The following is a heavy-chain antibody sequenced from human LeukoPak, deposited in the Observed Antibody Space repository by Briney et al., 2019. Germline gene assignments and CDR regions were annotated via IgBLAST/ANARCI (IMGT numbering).Heavy chain of an antibody. CDR1: GYTFTSYY. D-gene: IGHD4-17*01. V-gene: IGHV1-46*01. CDR2: INPSGGST. CDR3: ARTTVTIKFDY. Sequence: GASVKVSCKASGYTFTSYYIHCVRQAPGQGLEWMGIINPSGGSTSYAQKFQGRVTMARDTSTSTVYMELSSLRSEDTAVYYCARTTVTIKFDYWGQGTLVTVSS. J-gene: IGHJ4*02.